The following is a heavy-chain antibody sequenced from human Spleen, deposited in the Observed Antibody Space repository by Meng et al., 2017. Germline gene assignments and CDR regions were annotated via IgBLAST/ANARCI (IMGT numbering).Heavy chain of an antibody. CDR2: IYNRGTN. V-gene: IGHV4-31*03. CDR3: ARRGGGYKTWFDP. J-gene: IGHJ5*02. D-gene: IGHD3-22*01. Sequence: QVQLLESGPGLVKPSETLSLTCTVSGGSISSTGYSWSGRRQQPGKGLEWIGYIYNRGTNYYNPSLKSGVSISVDTSKNQFPLKLYSVTAADTAVYYCARRGGGYKTWFDPWGQGTLVTVSS. CDR1: GGSISSTGYS.